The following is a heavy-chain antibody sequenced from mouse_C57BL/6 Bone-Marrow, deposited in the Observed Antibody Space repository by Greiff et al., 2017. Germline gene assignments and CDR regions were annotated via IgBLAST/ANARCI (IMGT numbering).Heavy chain of an antibody. CDR2: FYPGSGSI. J-gene: IGHJ4*01. D-gene: IGHD3-2*02. CDR3: ARHEEETAQATWAMDY. V-gene: IGHV1-62-2*01. CDR1: GYTFTEYT. Sequence: VQLVESGAELVKPGASVKLSCKASGYTFTEYTIHWVKQRSGQGLEWIGWFYPGSGSIKYNEKFKDKATLTADKSSSTVYMELSRLTSEDSAVYFCARHEEETAQATWAMDYWGQGTSVTVSS.